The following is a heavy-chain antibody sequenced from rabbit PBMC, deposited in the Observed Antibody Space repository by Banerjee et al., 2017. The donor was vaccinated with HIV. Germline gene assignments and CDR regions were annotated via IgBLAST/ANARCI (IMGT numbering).Heavy chain of an antibody. CDR3: ARGVGSSGYPYYFTL. V-gene: IGHV1S45*01. CDR2: IYTGSSGNT. D-gene: IGHD1-1*01. J-gene: IGHJ4*01. Sequence: QVHLEESGGDLVKPEGSLTLTCTASGFSFSNRYVMCWVRQAPGKGLEWIACIYTGSSGNTVYANWAKGRSTISKTSSTTVTLQMTSLTAADTATYFCARGVGSSGYPYYFTLWGPGTLVTVS. CDR1: GFSFSNRYV.